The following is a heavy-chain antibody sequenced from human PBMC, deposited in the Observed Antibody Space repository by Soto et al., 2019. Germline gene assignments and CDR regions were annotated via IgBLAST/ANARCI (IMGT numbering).Heavy chain of an antibody. Sequence: SGPTLVNPTQTLTLTCTVSGFSLSTSGVGVGWIRQPPGKALEWLALIYWDDDKRYSPSLKSRLTITKDTSKNQVVLTMTNMEPVDTATYYCAHRSSGWSYFDYWGQGTLVTVSS. J-gene: IGHJ4*02. D-gene: IGHD6-19*01. CDR1: GFSLSTSGVG. V-gene: IGHV2-5*02. CDR2: IYWDDDK. CDR3: AHRSSGWSYFDY.